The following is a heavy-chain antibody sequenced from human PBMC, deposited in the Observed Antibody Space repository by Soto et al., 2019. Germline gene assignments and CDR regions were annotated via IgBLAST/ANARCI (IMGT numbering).Heavy chain of an antibody. CDR1: GFTFSKYA. CDR2: ITSSTGTT. Sequence: EVQVLESGGGSVQPGESLRLSCAASGFTFSKYAMRWVRHAPGKGPEWVSEITSSTGTTYYADSVRGRFIISRDNTQNAQHPQMNSLRPEDTAVYYCAKDASSSPYYMDVWGKGATVTVSS. J-gene: IGHJ6*03. D-gene: IGHD6-13*01. V-gene: IGHV3-23*01. CDR3: AKDASSSPYYMDV.